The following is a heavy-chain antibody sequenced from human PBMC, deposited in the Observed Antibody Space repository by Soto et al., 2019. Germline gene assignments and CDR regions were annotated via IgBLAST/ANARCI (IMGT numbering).Heavy chain of an antibody. J-gene: IGHJ6*02. V-gene: IGHV1-18*01. CDR1: GYTFTSYG. CDR3: ARDEVAVAGKDYYGMDV. CDR2: ISAYNGNT. D-gene: IGHD6-19*01. Sequence: QVQLVQSGAEVKKPGASVKVSCKASGYTFTSYGISWVRQAPGQGLEWMGWISAYNGNTNYAQKLQGRVTMTTATSTSTAYMELRSLRSDDTAVYYCARDEVAVAGKDYYGMDVWGQGTTVTVSS.